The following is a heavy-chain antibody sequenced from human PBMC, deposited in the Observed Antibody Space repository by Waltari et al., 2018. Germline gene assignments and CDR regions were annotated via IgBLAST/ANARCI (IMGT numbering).Heavy chain of an antibody. J-gene: IGHJ4*02. Sequence: QVQLQESGPGLVKPSETLSLTCTVSGGSISSYYWSCIRQPAGKGLAWIGRIYPSGSTNYNPSLKSRVTMSVDTSKNQFSLKLSSVTAADTAVYYCARETAVYVWGSYRPYFFDYWGQGTLVTVSS. CDR2: IYPSGST. CDR1: GGSISSYY. D-gene: IGHD3-16*02. V-gene: IGHV4-4*07. CDR3: ARETAVYVWGSYRPYFFDY.